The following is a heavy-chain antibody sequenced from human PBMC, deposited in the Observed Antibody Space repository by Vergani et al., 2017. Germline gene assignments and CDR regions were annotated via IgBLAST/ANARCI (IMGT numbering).Heavy chain of an antibody. CDR2: ISSSSSYI. D-gene: IGHD2-21*02. Sequence: EVQLVESGGGLVKPGGSLRLSCAASGFTFSSYSMNWVRQAPGKGLEWVSSISSSSSYIYYADSVKGRFTISRDNAKNSLYLQMNSLRAEDTAVYYCASARSCGGDCYSYYWGQGTLVTVSS. V-gene: IGHV3-21*01. CDR3: ASARSCGGDCYSYY. J-gene: IGHJ4*02. CDR1: GFTFSSYS.